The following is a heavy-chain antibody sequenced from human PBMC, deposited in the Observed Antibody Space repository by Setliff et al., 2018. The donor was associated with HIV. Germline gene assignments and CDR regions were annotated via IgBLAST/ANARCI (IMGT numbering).Heavy chain of an antibody. J-gene: IGHJ6*03. CDR1: GYTFTGYY. D-gene: IGHD4-17*01. Sequence: VASVKVSCKASGYTFTGYYIHWVRQAPGQGLEWMGRIYPSSGGTNFAQKFRGRVTMTRDTSISTAYMVLSRLTSDDTAMYYCARGTTVVMGDDVDNYHYSYLDVWGKGTTVTVSS. V-gene: IGHV1-2*06. CDR2: IYPSSGGT. CDR3: ARGTTVVMGDDVDNYHYSYLDV.